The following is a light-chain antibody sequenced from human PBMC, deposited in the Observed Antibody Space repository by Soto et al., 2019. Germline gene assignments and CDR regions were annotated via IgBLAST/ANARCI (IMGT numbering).Light chain of an antibody. V-gene: IGKV3-11*01. J-gene: IGKJ2*01. Sequence: EIVLTQSPATLSLSPGERATLSCRASQSVSSSLAWYQQRPGQAPRLLIYDASNRATGIPARFSGSGSGTDITLTISSLEPEESAVYYCQQRRNWPYTFGQGTKLEIK. CDR1: QSVSSS. CDR3: QQRRNWPYT. CDR2: DAS.